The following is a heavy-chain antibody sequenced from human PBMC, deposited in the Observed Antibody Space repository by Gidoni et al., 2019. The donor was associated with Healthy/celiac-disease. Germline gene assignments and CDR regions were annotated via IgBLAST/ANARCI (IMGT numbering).Heavy chain of an antibody. CDR1: GYRFTSYW. V-gene: IGHV5-51*01. CDR3: ARFPIYWCAFDI. D-gene: IGHD2-8*01. CDR2: IYPGDSDT. J-gene: IGHJ3*02. Sequence: EVQLVQSGAEVNKTGESLRISCKGSGYRFTSYWIGWVRQKPGKGLEWMGIIYPGDSDTRYSPSFQGQVTISADKSISTAYLQWSSLKASDTAMYYCARFPIYWCAFDIWGQGTMVTVSS.